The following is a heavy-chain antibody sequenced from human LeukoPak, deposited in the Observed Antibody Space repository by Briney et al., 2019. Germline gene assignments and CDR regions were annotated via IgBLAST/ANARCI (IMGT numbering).Heavy chain of an antibody. Sequence: PSETLSLTCAVYGGSFSGYYWSWIRQPPGKGLEWIGEINHSGSTNYNPSLKSRVSISVDSSKNQFSLKVSSVTAAATAVYYCARGSDTAAGLYWGQGTLVTVSS. D-gene: IGHD6-13*01. J-gene: IGHJ4*02. CDR1: GGSFSGYY. CDR3: ARGSDTAAGLY. CDR2: INHSGST. V-gene: IGHV4-34*01.